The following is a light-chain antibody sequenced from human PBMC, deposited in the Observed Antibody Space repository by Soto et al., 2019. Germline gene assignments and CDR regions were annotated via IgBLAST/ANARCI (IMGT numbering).Light chain of an antibody. Sequence: QSVLTQPPAVSGSPGQSVTISCTGTSSDVGSSNGVSWYQQPPGTAPKLMIYDVSNRPSGVPDRFSGSKSGNTASLTISGLQAEDEADYYCSSYTSSSTYVFGTGTKVTVL. CDR1: SSDVGSSNG. CDR2: DVS. J-gene: IGLJ1*01. V-gene: IGLV2-18*02. CDR3: SSYTSSSTYV.